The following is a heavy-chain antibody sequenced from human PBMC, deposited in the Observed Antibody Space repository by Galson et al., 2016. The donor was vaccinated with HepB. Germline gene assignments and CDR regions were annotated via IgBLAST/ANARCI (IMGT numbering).Heavy chain of an antibody. CDR3: EGYSDPFDI. Sequence: SLRLSCAASGFTFDDYTMHWLRQVPGKGLEWVSAIFSGDATYYRDSVKGRFTTSRDTSKNTLYLQMNNLRAEDTAIYYCEGYSDPFDIWGQGTMVTVSS. D-gene: IGHD3-22*01. J-gene: IGHJ3*02. CDR1: GFTFDDYT. V-gene: IGHV3-53*01. CDR2: IFSGDAT.